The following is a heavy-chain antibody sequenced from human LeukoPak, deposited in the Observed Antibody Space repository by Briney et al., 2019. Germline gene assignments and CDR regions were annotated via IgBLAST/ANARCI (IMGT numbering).Heavy chain of an antibody. CDR3: ARRIVVVPAARYYYMDV. CDR1: GYTFTGYY. Sequence: GASVKVSCKASGYTFTGYYMHWVRQAPGQGLEWMGWINPNSGGTNYAQKFQGRVTMTRDTSISTACMELSRLRSDDTAVYYCARRIVVVPAARYYYMDVWGKGTTVTVSS. J-gene: IGHJ6*03. CDR2: INPNSGGT. D-gene: IGHD2-2*01. V-gene: IGHV1-2*02.